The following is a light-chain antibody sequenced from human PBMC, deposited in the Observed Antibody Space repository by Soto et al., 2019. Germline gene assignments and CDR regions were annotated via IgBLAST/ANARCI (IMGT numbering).Light chain of an antibody. CDR1: HSISDT. CDR2: GSS. CDR3: QQYNSWPRT. V-gene: IGKV3-15*01. Sequence: EIVMTQSPATLSVSPGERATLSCRASHSISDTLAWYQQKPGQAPRLLIFGSSTRAPGIPARFSASGSETEFTHTITTLQSEDFAVYYCQQYNSWPRTFGQGTKVEFK. J-gene: IGKJ1*01.